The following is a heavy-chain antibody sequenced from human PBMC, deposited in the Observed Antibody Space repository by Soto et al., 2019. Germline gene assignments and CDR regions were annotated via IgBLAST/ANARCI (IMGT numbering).Heavy chain of an antibody. J-gene: IGHJ5*02. CDR2: ISNDGTTT. CDR1: GFTFSSYW. CDR3: ARVRSITIAGLVNPWFDP. Sequence: GGSLRLSCAASGFTFSSYWMHWVRQAPGTGLVWVSRISNDGTTTTYADSVKGRFTISRDNAKNTLYLQMNSLRAEDTAVYYCARVRSITIAGLVNPWFDPWGQGTLVTVSS. D-gene: IGHD3-3*01. V-gene: IGHV3-74*01.